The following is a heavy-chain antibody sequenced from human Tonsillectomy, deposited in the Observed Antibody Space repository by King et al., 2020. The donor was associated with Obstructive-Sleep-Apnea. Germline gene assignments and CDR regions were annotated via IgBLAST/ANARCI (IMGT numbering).Heavy chain of an antibody. Sequence: QLQESGPGLVKPSQTLSLTCTVSGGSISSGGYYWSWIRQHPGKGLEWGGDSYYCGSTYYNPSLQRRVTISVDTSKNQFSLKLSSVTAADTAVYYCAGGIRPGYDSSGLVRGAFDIWGQGTMVTVSS. CDR3: AGGIRPGYDSSGLVRGAFDI. CDR1: GGSISSGGYY. CDR2: SYYCGST. D-gene: IGHD3-22*01. V-gene: IGHV4-31*03. J-gene: IGHJ3*02.